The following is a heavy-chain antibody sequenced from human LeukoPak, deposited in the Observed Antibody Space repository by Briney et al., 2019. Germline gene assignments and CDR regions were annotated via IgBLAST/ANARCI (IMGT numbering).Heavy chain of an antibody. CDR3: AKAGYSSSWYYYYYGMDV. CDR1: GFTFSSYG. Sequence: GRSLRLSCAASGFTFSSYGMHWVRQAPGKGLEWVAVISYDGSNKYYADSVKGRFTISRDNSKNTLYLQMNRLRAEDTAVYYCAKAGYSSSWYYYYYGMDVWGKGTTVTVSS. J-gene: IGHJ6*04. D-gene: IGHD6-13*01. V-gene: IGHV3-30*18. CDR2: ISYDGSNK.